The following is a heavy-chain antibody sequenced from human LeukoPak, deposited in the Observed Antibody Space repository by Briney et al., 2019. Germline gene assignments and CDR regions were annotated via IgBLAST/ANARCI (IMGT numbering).Heavy chain of an antibody. Sequence: PSETLSLTCTVSGGSISSYYRSWIRQPPGKGLEWIGYIYYSGSTNYNPSLKSRVTISVDTSKNQFSLKLSSVTAADTAVYYCARGNSGSYPYYYYGMDVWGQGTTVTVSS. V-gene: IGHV4-59*01. J-gene: IGHJ6*02. CDR2: IYYSGST. CDR3: ARGNSGSYPYYYYGMDV. D-gene: IGHD1-26*01. CDR1: GGSISSYY.